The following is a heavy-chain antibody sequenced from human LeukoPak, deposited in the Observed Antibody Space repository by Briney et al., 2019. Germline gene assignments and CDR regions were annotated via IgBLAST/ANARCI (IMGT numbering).Heavy chain of an antibody. CDR3: AKSGGRRSHSDY. J-gene: IGHJ4*02. V-gene: IGHV3-23*01. CDR2: IDNDGGET. Sequence: GGSLRLSCAASGFIFINYAMNWVRQAPGKGLEWVADIDNDGGETYYTDSVKGRFTISRDNSKNTLYLQMNSLRAEDTALYYCAKSGGRRSHSDYWGQGTLVTVSS. CDR1: GFIFINYA. D-gene: IGHD2-15*01.